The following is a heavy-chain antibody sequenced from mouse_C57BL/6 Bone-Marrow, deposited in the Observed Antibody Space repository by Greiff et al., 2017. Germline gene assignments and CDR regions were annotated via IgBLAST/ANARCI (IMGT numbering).Heavy chain of an antibody. D-gene: IGHD2-2*01. J-gene: IGHJ4*01. Sequence: QVQLQQPGAELVMPGASVKLSCKASGYTFTSYWMHWVKQRPGQGLEWIGEIDPSDSYTNYNQKFKGKSTLTVDKSSSTAYMQLSSLTSEDSAVYYCARLLWLRRRGYYAMDYWGQGTTLTVSS. CDR2: IDPSDSYT. CDR1: GYTFTSYW. V-gene: IGHV1-69*01. CDR3: ARLLWLRRRGYYAMDY.